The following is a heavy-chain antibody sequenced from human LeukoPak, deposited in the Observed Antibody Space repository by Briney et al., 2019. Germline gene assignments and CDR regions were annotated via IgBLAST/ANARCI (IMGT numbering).Heavy chain of an antibody. CDR2: ISGYNDNT. CDR3: ARDGTSTDDY. D-gene: IGHD2-2*01. CDR1: GYTFTGYY. Sequence: GASVKLSCKASGYTFTGYYMHWVRQAPGQGLEWMGWISGYNDNTNYAQKFQGRLTVTTDTSTSTTYMELRSLRSDDTAVYYCARDGTSTDDYWGQGTLVTVSS. V-gene: IGHV1-18*04. J-gene: IGHJ4*02.